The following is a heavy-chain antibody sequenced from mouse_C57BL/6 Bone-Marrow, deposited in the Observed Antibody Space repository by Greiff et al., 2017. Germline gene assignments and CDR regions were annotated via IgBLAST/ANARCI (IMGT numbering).Heavy chain of an antibody. CDR1: GFNIKDDY. CDR3: STICYGTEDY. Sequence: VQLQQSGAELVRPGASVKLSCTASGFNIKDDYMHWVEQRPEQGLEWIGWIDPENGDTEYASKFQGKANITADTASNTANLQLSHLTCEDTAVYDCSTICYGTEDYWGQGTTLTVSS. CDR2: IDPENGDT. D-gene: IGHD1-1*01. V-gene: IGHV14-4*01. J-gene: IGHJ2*01.